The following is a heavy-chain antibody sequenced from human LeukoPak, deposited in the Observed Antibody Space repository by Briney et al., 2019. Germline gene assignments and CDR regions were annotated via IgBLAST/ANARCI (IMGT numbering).Heavy chain of an antibody. J-gene: IGHJ4*02. Sequence: GGSLRLSCVASGFTFSSHWMTWVRQAPGKGLEWVANIKQHGSEKYYVDSVKGRFTISRDNAENSLYLQMNSLRAEDTAVYYCARVYQLWIVDYWGQGTLVTVSS. CDR2: IKQHGSEK. V-gene: IGHV3-7*01. CDR3: ARVYQLWIVDY. D-gene: IGHD5-18*01. CDR1: GFTFSSHW.